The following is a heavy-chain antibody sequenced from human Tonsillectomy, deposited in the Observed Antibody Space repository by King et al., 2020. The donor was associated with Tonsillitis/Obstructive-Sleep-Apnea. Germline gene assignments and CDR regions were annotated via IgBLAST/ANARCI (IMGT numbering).Heavy chain of an antibody. CDR2: INTGNGNT. V-gene: IGHV1-3*04. D-gene: IGHD2-2*02. CDR3: ASCSSNSCYSGTDY. Sequence: VQSGAEVKKPGASVKVSCKASGHTFTRYTMHWVRQAPGQRLEWMGWINTGNGNTKSSQKFQGRVTITRGTSASTAYMELSSLRSEDTAVYYCASCSSNSCYSGTDYWGQGTLVTVSS. CDR1: GHTFTRYT. J-gene: IGHJ4*02.